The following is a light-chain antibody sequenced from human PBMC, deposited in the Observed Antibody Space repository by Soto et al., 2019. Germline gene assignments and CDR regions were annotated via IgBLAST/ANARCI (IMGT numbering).Light chain of an antibody. Sequence: IVFTHSPYARSLSPGARATLSCRASKSFSRSYLAWYQQKPGQAPRLLIYGAATRAIGIPARFSGSGSGTEFTLTISSLQSEDFAVYYCQQYHSWPAFGRGTKVDIK. V-gene: IGKV3-15*01. CDR2: GAA. J-gene: IGKJ1*01. CDR3: QQYHSWPA. CDR1: KSFSRSY.